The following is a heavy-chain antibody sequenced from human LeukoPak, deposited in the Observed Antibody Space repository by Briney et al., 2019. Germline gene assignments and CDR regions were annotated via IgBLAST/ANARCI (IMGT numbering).Heavy chain of an antibody. CDR3: ARGPTISETGYFDF. D-gene: IGHD1-1*01. Sequence: PSETLSLTRAVYGGSFSTYYWSWIRQSPGKGLEWIAEINHRGDTNYNSSVKSRVTISVDTSKNQFSLKVRPLTAADTAVYYCARGPTISETGYFDFWGQGTLVTVPS. CDR2: INHRGDT. CDR1: GGSFSTYY. V-gene: IGHV4-34*01. J-gene: IGHJ4*03.